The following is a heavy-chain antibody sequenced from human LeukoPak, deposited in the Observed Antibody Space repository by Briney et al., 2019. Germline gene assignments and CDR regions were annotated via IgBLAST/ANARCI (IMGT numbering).Heavy chain of an antibody. Sequence: SETLSLTCTVSGGSISSSSYHWGWIRQPPGKGLEWIGSIYYSGSTYYNPSLKSRVTISVDTSKNQFSLKLSSVTAADTAVYYCARLVVDYYDSSGYYLPYYFDYWGQGTLVTVST. CDR1: GGSISSSSYH. CDR3: ARLVVDYYDSSGYYLPYYFDY. D-gene: IGHD3-22*01. CDR2: IYYSGST. J-gene: IGHJ4*02. V-gene: IGHV4-39*01.